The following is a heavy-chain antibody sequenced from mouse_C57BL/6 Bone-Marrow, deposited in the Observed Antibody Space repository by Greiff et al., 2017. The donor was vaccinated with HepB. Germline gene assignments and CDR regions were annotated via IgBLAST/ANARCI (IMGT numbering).Heavy chain of an antibody. V-gene: IGHV1-19*01. CDR1: GYTFTDYY. CDR3: ARGANWVLYYYAMDY. J-gene: IGHJ4*01. CDR2: INPYNGGT. D-gene: IGHD4-1*01. Sequence: VQLQQSGPVLVKPGASVKMSCKASGYTFTDYYMNWVKQSHGKSLEWIGVINPYNGGTSYNQKFKGKATLTVDKSSSTAYMELNSLTSEDSAVYYCARGANWVLYYYAMDYWGQGTSVTVSS.